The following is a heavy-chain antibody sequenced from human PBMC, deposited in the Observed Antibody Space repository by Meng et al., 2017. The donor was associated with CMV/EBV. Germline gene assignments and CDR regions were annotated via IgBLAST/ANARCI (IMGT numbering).Heavy chain of an antibody. CDR3: ARPTVTTHYYYYGMDV. J-gene: IGHJ6*02. Sequence: SVKVSCKASGGTFSSYAISWVRQAPGQGLEWMGGIIPIFGTANYAQKFQGRVTITTDESTSTAYMELSSLRSEDTAVYYCARPTVTTHYYYYGMDVWGQGTTVTVSS. CDR2: IIPIFGTA. CDR1: GGTFSSYA. D-gene: IGHD4-17*01. V-gene: IGHV1-69*05.